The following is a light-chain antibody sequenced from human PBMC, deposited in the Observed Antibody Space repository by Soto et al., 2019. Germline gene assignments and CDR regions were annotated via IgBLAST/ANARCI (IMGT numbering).Light chain of an antibody. CDR3: QQYNTWPRT. CDR1: QGIKDY. Sequence: EIVMTQSPATLSVSPGERATLSCRASQGIKDYLAWFQQKPGQAPRLLIYGASTRATAIPARFSGSGSGTEFTPSISSLQSEDFAVYYCQQYNTWPRTFGQGTKVDIK. J-gene: IGKJ1*01. CDR2: GAS. V-gene: IGKV3-15*01.